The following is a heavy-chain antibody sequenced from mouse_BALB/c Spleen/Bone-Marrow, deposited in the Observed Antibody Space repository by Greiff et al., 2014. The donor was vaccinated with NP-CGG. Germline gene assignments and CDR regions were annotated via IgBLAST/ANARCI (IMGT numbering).Heavy chain of an antibody. CDR3: ARRKVRRWDMDY. CDR2: ISYSGST. CDR1: GDSITSGY. V-gene: IGHV3-8*02. Sequence: EVMLVESGPSLVKPSQTLSLTCSVTGDSITSGYWNWIRKFPGNKLEYMGYISYSGSTYYNPSLKSRISITRDTSKNQYYLQLNSVTTEDTATYYCARRKVRRWDMDYWGQGTSVTVSS. J-gene: IGHJ4*01. D-gene: IGHD2-14*01.